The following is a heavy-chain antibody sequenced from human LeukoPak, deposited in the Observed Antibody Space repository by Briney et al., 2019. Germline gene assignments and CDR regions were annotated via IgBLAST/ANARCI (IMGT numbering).Heavy chain of an antibody. CDR3: ARSSRGDGSGSHITKIYYYYMDV. D-gene: IGHD3-10*01. Sequence: GGSLRLSCAASGFTVSSNYMSWVRQAPGKGLEWVSVIYSGGSTYYADSVKGRFTISRDNSKNTLYLQMNSLRAEDTAVYYCARSSRGDGSGSHITKIYYYYMDVWGKGTTVTISS. CDR1: GFTVSSNY. CDR2: IYSGGST. J-gene: IGHJ6*03. V-gene: IGHV3-53*01.